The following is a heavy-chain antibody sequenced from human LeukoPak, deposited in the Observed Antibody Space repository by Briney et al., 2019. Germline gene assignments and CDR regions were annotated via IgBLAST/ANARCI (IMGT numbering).Heavy chain of an antibody. V-gene: IGHV3-30*18. CDR2: ISYDGSSK. J-gene: IGHJ4*02. CDR1: GFTFSNYA. Sequence: GGSLRLSCAASGFTFSNYAIHWVRQAPGKGLGWVAGISYDGSSKHFADPVKGRFTISRDNSENTVYLQMDSLRLEDTAVYYCAKQHRGYCSSTSCPATFDYWGQGNLVSISS. D-gene: IGHD2-2*03. CDR3: AKQHRGYCSSTSCPATFDY.